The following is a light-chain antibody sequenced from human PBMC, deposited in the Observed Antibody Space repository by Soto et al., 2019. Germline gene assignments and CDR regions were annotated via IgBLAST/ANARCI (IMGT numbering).Light chain of an antibody. Sequence: AIRMTQSPSSLSASTGDRVTITCRASQGISSYLAWYQQKPGKAPKLLIYAASTLQSGVPSRFSGSGSGTDFTLTISCLQSEDFATYYCQQYNDSPLTFGPGTKVDVK. CDR3: QQYNDSPLT. V-gene: IGKV1-8*01. J-gene: IGKJ3*01. CDR1: QGISSY. CDR2: AAS.